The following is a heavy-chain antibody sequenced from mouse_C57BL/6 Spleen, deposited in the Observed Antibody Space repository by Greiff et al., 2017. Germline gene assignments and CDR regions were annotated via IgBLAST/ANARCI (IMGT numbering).Heavy chain of an antibody. J-gene: IGHJ4*01. CDR3: ARAGLGAMDY. CDR2: INPYNGGT. CDR1: GYTFTDYY. Sequence: VQLQQSGPVLVKPGPSVKMSCNASGYTFTDYYMNWVQQSHGKSLEWIGVINPYNGGTSYNQKFKGKATLTVDKSSSTAYMELNSLTSEDSAVYYGARAGLGAMDYWGQGTSVTVSS. V-gene: IGHV1-19*01.